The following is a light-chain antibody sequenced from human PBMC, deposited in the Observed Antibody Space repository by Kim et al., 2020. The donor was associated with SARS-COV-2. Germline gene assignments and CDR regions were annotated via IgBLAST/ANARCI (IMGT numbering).Light chain of an antibody. V-gene: IGLV2-23*02. CDR3: CSYAGSSNVV. CDR1: SSDVGNYNL. J-gene: IGLJ2*01. CDR2: DVN. Sequence: QSALTQPASVSGSPGQSITISCTGTSSDVGNYNLVSWYQQHPGKAPKLMIYDVNKRPSGVSNRFSASKSGNTASLTISGLQAEDEADYYCCSYAGSSNVVFGGGTQLTVL.